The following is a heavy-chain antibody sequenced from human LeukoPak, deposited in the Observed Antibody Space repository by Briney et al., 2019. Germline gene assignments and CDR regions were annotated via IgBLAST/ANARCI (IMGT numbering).Heavy chain of an antibody. V-gene: IGHV4-59*08. CDR2: IYYSGST. J-gene: IGHJ4*02. CDR3: ARHRYSGYDFDY. Sequence: SETLSLTCTVSGGSISSYYWSWIRQPPGKGLEWIGYIYYSGSTNYNPSLKSRVTISVDTSKNQFSLKLSSVTAADTAVYYCARHRYSGYDFDYWGQGTLVTVSS. D-gene: IGHD5-12*01. CDR1: GGSISSYY.